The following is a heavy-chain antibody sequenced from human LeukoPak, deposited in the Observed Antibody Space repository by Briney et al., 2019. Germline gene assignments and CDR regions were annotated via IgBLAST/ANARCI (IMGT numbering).Heavy chain of an antibody. J-gene: IGHJ4*02. CDR1: GFTFRNFA. D-gene: IGHD2-8*01. CDR2: IGGGDT. Sequence: GGSLRLSCSASGFTFRNFAISWVRQAPGKGLEWVSSIGGGDTHYADSVKGRFTISRDDSRGTVDLQMSSLRAEDTAVYYCAKDGQSFNSMYDYFDSWGQGTLVTVSS. V-gene: IGHV3-23*01. CDR3: AKDGQSFNSMYDYFDS.